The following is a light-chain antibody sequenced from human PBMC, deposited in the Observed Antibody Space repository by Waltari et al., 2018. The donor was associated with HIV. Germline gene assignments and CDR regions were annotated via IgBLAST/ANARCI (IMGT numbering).Light chain of an antibody. CDR3: CSYAGSSTLEV. J-gene: IGLJ2*01. Sequence: QSALTQPASVSGSPGQSTTISCTGTRSDVGSYNLVSWYQQHPGKAPKLMIFEGSTRPSGVSNRFSGSKSGNTASLTISGLQAEDEADYYCCSYAGSSTLEVFGGGTKLTVL. CDR1: RSDVGSYNL. CDR2: EGS. V-gene: IGLV2-23*01.